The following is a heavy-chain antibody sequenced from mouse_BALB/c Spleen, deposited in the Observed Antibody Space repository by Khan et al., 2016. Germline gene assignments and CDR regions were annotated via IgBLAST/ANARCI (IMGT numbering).Heavy chain of an antibody. D-gene: IGHD2-3*01. V-gene: IGHV14-3*02. J-gene: IGHJ2*01. CDR3: TREGYYPY. CDR1: GFNIKDTY. Sequence: EVQLQESGAELVKPGASVKLSCTASGFNIKDTYMHWVKQRPEQGLEWIGRIDPANVNTKYDPKFQGKATITADTSSNTAYLQLSSLTSEDTADYYCTREGYYPYWGQGTTLTVSS. CDR2: IDPANVNT.